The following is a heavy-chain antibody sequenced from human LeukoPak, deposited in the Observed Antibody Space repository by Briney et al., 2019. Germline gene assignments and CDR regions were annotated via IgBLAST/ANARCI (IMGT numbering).Heavy chain of an antibody. D-gene: IGHD2-15*01. J-gene: IGHJ4*02. Sequence: SVKVSCKASGGTFSSYAISWVRQAPGQGLEWMGGIIPMFGSANSAQKFQGRVTITADASTSTAYMELSSLRSEDTAVYYCARTGCSGDSCYYYFDYWGQGTLVTVSS. CDR3: ARTGCSGDSCYYYFDY. V-gene: IGHV1-69*13. CDR2: IIPMFGSA. CDR1: GGTFSSYA.